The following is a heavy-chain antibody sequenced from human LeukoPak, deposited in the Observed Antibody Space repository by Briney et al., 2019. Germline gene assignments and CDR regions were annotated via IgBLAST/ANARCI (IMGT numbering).Heavy chain of an antibody. CDR3: ARDAPFKYCSSTSCSGFDY. V-gene: IGHV1-46*03. Sequence: ASVKVSCKASGYTFTSYYMHWVRQAPGQGLEWMGIINPSGGSTSYAQKFQGRVTMTGDTSTSTVYMELSSLRSEDTAVYYCARDAPFKYCSSTSCSGFDYWGQGTLVTVSS. CDR1: GYTFTSYY. D-gene: IGHD2-2*01. J-gene: IGHJ4*02. CDR2: INPSGGST.